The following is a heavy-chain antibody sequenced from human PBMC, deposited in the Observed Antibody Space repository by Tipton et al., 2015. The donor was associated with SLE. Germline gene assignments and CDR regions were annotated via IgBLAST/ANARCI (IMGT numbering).Heavy chain of an antibody. V-gene: IGHV4-38-2*01. D-gene: IGHD2-8*02. J-gene: IGHJ6*02. CDR1: GYSISSGYY. Sequence: TLSLTCAVSGYSISSGYYWGWIRQPPGKGLEWIGRIYHSGSTYYNPSLKSRVTISVDTSKNQFSLKLSSVTAADTAVYYCVSGSIVLRYYGMDVWGQGTTVTVSS. CDR2: IYHSGST. CDR3: VSGSIVLRYYGMDV.